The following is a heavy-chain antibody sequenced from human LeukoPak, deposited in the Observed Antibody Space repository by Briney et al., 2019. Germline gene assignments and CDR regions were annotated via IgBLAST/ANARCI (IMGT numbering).Heavy chain of an antibody. J-gene: IGHJ4*02. CDR2: INPSGGST. V-gene: IGHV1-46*01. CDR3: ARDLYEDGWFGELYPAGGRGLDY. D-gene: IGHD3-10*01. Sequence: ASVKVSCKASGYTFTGYYMHWVRQAPGQGLEWMGIINPSGGSTSYAQKFQGRVTMTRDTSTSTVYMELSSLRSEDTAVCYCARDLYEDGWFGELYPAGGRGLDYWGRGTLVAVSS. CDR1: GYTFTGYY.